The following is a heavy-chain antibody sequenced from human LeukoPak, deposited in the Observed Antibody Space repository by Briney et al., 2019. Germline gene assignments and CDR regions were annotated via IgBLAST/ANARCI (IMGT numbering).Heavy chain of an antibody. CDR2: INHSGST. Sequence: SETLSLTCAVYGGSFSGYYWSWIRQPPGKGLEWIGEINHSGSTNYNPSLKSRVTISVDTSKNQFSLKLSSVTAADTAVYYCARGKGYSYGYGWFDPWGQGTLVTVSS. CDR3: ARGKGYSYGYGWFDP. V-gene: IGHV4-34*01. CDR1: GGSFSGYY. D-gene: IGHD5-18*01. J-gene: IGHJ5*02.